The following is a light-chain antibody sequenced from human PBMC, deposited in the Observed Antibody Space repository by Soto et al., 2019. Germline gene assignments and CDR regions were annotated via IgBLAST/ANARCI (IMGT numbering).Light chain of an antibody. CDR3: QQYNKYPIT. J-gene: IGKJ1*01. CDR2: DAS. CDR1: QSLSSS. Sequence: ETMMTQSPDTLSVSLGERATLSCRASQSLSSSLAWYQQKPGRAPRLLIYDASTRATGIQARFSGSGSGTDFTLTIRGLQSDDFADYYCQQYNKYPITFGQGTKVDIK. V-gene: IGKV3D-15*01.